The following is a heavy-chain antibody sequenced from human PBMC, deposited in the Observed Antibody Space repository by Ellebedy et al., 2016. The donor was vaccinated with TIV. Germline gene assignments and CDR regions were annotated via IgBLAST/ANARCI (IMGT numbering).Heavy chain of an antibody. Sequence: MPGGSLRLSCTVSGGSISPYYWSWIRQPPGGGLEWIGYIYYGGSTSYNPSLRSRVTISVDTSKSQFSLKLISVTAADTAVYYCARVLSGSYSAELDGFDIWGQGTVVTVSS. CDR1: GGSISPYY. J-gene: IGHJ3*02. CDR2: IYYGGST. CDR3: ARVLSGSYSAELDGFDI. V-gene: IGHV4-59*01. D-gene: IGHD1-26*01.